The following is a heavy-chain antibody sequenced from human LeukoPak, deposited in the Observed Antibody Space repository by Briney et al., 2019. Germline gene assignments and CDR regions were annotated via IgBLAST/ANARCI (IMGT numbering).Heavy chain of an antibody. CDR2: IYYSGST. Sequence: SETLSLTCTVSGGSISSSSYYWGWIRQPPGKGLEWIGSIYYSGSTYYNPSLKSRVTISVDTSKNQFSLKLSSVTAADTAVYYCARVTMIVVVNWFDPWGQGTLVTVSS. D-gene: IGHD3-22*01. V-gene: IGHV4-39*01. CDR3: ARVTMIVVVNWFDP. J-gene: IGHJ5*02. CDR1: GGSISSSSYY.